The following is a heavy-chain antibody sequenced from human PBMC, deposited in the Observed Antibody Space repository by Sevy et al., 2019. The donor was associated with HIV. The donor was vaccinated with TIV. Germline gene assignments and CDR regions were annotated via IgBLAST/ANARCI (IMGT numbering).Heavy chain of an antibody. V-gene: IGHV4-61*02. CDR2: IFPSGGS. CDR1: GGSIRSGRYY. J-gene: IGHJ4*02. CDR3: ARAEGDGYTYGYFDS. Sequence: SETLSLTCTVSGGSIRSGRYYWTWIRQPAGKGLEWIGRIFPSGGSNFNPSMMSRVSMSIDTSKMQFSLRLTSVTAADTAVYYCARAEGDGYTYGYFDSWGPGTLVTVSS. D-gene: IGHD5-12*01.